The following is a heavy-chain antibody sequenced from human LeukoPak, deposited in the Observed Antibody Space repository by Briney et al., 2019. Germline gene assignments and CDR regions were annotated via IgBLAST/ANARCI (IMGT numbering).Heavy chain of an antibody. Sequence: PGGSLRLSCAASGFTFSTYAMNWVRQAPGKGLEWVSAISGSGAKTYYADFVKGRFTISRDNSKNTLYLQMNSLRAEDTAVYYCARGRGGWLQFAITNGEYYFDYWGQGTLVTVSS. CDR2: ISGSGAKT. CDR3: ARGRGGWLQFAITNGEYYFDY. J-gene: IGHJ4*02. V-gene: IGHV3-23*01. CDR1: GFTFSTYA. D-gene: IGHD5-24*01.